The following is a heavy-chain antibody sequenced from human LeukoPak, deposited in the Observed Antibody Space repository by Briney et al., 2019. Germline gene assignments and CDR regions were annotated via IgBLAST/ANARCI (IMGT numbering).Heavy chain of an antibody. V-gene: IGHV1-8*01. CDR1: GYTFTSYD. CDR2: MNPNSGNT. J-gene: IGHJ6*02. CDR3: ARVPQWGSGSYTDYYYYYGMDV. D-gene: IGHD3-10*01. Sequence: GASVKVSCKASGYTFTSYDINWVRQATGQGLEWMGWMNPNSGNTGYAQKFQGRVTMTRNTSISTACMELSSLRSEDTAVYYCARVPQWGSGSYTDYYYYYGMDVWGQGTTVTVSS.